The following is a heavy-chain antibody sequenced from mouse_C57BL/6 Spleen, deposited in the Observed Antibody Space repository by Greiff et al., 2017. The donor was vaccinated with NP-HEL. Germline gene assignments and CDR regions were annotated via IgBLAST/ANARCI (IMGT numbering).Heavy chain of an antibody. CDR1: GYTFTSYW. D-gene: IGHD2-1*01. CDR3: GYGNYEGDYFDY. J-gene: IGHJ2*01. V-gene: IGHV1-55*01. Sequence: QVQLQQSGAELVKPGASVKMSCKASGYTFTSYWITWVKQRPGQGLEWIGDIYPGSGSTNYNEKFKSKATLTVDTSSSTAYMQLSSLTSEDSAVYYGGYGNYEGDYFDYWGQGTTLTVSS. CDR2: IYPGSGST.